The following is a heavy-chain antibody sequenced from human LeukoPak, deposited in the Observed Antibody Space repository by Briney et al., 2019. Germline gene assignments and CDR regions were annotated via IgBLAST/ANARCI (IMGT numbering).Heavy chain of an antibody. V-gene: IGHV4-39*07. CDR2: IYYSGST. J-gene: IGHJ4*02. Sequence: PSETLSLTCTVSGGSISSSSYYWGWIRQPPGKGLEWIGSIYYSGSTYYNPSLKSRVTISVDTSKNQFSLKLSSVTAADTAVYYCARGRRGYYHYWGQGTLVTVSS. CDR3: ARGRRGYYHY. D-gene: IGHD3-22*01. CDR1: GGSISSSSYY.